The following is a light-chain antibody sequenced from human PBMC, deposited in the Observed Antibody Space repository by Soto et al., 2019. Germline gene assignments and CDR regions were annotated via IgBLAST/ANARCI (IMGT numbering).Light chain of an antibody. V-gene: IGKV1-33*01. J-gene: IGKJ4*01. CDR1: QDITNY. CDR3: KQYDDVPLS. CDR2: DAS. Sequence: DIQMTQSPSSLSASVGDRVTITCQASQDITNYLSWYQQKPGKAPKLLIYDASNLEKGVPSRFSGRGSGTDFTFTISSLQPEDLATCCCKQYDDVPLSFGGGTKVDI.